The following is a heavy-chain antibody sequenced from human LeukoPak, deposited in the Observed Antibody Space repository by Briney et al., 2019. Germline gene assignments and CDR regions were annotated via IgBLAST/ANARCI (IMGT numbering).Heavy chain of an antibody. Sequence: PSETMSLTSAVYGGSFSGYYWSWIRQPPGRGLEWIGEINHSGSTNYNPSLKSRVTISVDTSKNQFSLKLSSVTAADTAVYYCARRAYCGGDCRDYGMDVWGQGTTVTVSS. J-gene: IGHJ6*02. CDR3: ARRAYCGGDCRDYGMDV. V-gene: IGHV4-34*01. D-gene: IGHD2-21*02. CDR2: INHSGST. CDR1: GGSFSGYY.